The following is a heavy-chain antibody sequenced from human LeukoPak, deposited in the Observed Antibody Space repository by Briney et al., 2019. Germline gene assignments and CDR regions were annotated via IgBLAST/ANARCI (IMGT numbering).Heavy chain of an antibody. J-gene: IGHJ4*02. CDR3: ARGRDGSW. D-gene: IGHD3-10*01. CDR1: GFTFSSYE. V-gene: IGHV3-48*03. CDR2: ISSSGGTI. Sequence: RGSLRLSCAASGFTFSSYEMNWVRQAPGKGPEWVSYISSSGGTIYYADSVKGRFTISRDNAENSLYLKMNSLRAEDTAVYYCARGRDGSWWGQGTLVTVSS.